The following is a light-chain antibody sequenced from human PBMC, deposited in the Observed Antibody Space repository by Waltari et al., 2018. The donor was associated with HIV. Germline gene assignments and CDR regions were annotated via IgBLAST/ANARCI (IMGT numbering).Light chain of an antibody. Sequence: SYVLTQPPSVSVAPGKTARITWGGNNIGSKRVQWYQQKPGQAPVLVIYDDSDGPSGIPERFSGSNSGNTATLTISRVEAGDEADYYRQVWDSSSDHPVFGGGTKLTVL. CDR3: QVWDSSSDHPV. J-gene: IGLJ3*02. CDR2: DDS. CDR1: NIGSKR. V-gene: IGLV3-21*04.